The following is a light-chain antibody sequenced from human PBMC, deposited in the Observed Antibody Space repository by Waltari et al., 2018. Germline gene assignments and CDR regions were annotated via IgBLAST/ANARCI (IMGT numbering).Light chain of an antibody. Sequence: DIVMTQSPPSLPVIPGEPASLTCTSSQSLLYIEGYNYVNWYLQKPGQSPQLLLYGGSIRASGVPDRFSGSGSGTHFTLKISRVEADDVGLYYCMQALRSPWTFGQGTRLDMK. CDR2: GGS. V-gene: IGKV2-28*01. J-gene: IGKJ1*01. CDR3: MQALRSPWT. CDR1: QSLLYIEGYNY.